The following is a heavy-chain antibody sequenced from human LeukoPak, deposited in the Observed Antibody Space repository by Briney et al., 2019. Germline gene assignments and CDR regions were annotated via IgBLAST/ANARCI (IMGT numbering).Heavy chain of an antibody. Sequence: GGSLRLSCAASGFTFSNYGMHWVRQAPGMGLEWVAFIRYDGSNKYYADSVKGRFTISRDNSKNTLYLQMNSLRVEDTAVYYCAKDLDTWEPSSFDYWGQGTMVTVSS. CDR3: AKDLDTWEPSSFDY. CDR1: GFTFSNYG. CDR2: IRYDGSNK. D-gene: IGHD1-14*01. J-gene: IGHJ4*02. V-gene: IGHV3-30*02.